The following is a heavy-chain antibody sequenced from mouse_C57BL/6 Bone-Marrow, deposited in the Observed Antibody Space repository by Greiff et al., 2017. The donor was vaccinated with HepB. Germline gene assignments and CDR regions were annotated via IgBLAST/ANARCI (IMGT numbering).Heavy chain of an antibody. D-gene: IGHD2-2*01. Sequence: DVHLVESGGGLVQPGGSLKLSCAASGFTFSDYYMYWVRQTPEKRLEWVAYISNGGGSTYYPDTVKGRFTISRDNAKNTLYLQMSRLKSEDTAMYYCARSCYYGYAWFAYWGQGTLVTVSA. V-gene: IGHV5-12*01. CDR1: GFTFSDYY. CDR2: ISNGGGST. CDR3: ARSCYYGYAWFAY. J-gene: IGHJ3*01.